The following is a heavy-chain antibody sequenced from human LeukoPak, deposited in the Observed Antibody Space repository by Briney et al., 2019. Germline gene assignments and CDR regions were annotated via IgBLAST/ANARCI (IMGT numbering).Heavy chain of an antibody. Sequence: GESLKISCAASGFTFSSYAMSWVRQAPGKGLEWVSAISGSGGSTYYADSVKGWFTISRDNSKNTLYLQMNSLRAEDTAVYYCAKDTARGVIAYYFDYWGQGTLVTVSS. V-gene: IGHV3-23*01. J-gene: IGHJ4*02. CDR1: GFTFSSYA. CDR2: ISGSGGST. D-gene: IGHD3-10*01. CDR3: AKDTARGVIAYYFDY.